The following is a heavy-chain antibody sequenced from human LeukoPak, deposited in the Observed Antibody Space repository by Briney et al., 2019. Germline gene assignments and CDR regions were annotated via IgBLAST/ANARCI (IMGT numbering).Heavy chain of an antibody. Sequence: GVLRLSCAASGFIDSTDYMSWVRQAPGEGLEWVSHKYDGARTYYPDSVKGRFSISRDSSQNTLYLQMNSLRIEDTAVYYCARGAGYPFYMDVWGKGTTVTVSS. V-gene: IGHV3-66*02. CDR2: KYDGART. CDR3: ARGAGYPFYMDV. CDR1: GFIDSTDY. J-gene: IGHJ6*03. D-gene: IGHD5-18*01.